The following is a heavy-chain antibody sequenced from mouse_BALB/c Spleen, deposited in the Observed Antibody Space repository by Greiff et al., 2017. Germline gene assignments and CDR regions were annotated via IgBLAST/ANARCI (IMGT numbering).Heavy chain of an antibody. Sequence: EVQLQQSGGGLVQPGGSLKFSCAASGFTFSSYTMSWVRQTPEQRLEWVAYISNGGGSTYYPDTVKGRFTISRDNAKNTLYLQMSSLKSEDTAMYYCARQDGSYVGYAMDYWGQGTSVTVSS. CDR2: ISNGGGST. V-gene: IGHV5-12-2*01. J-gene: IGHJ4*01. CDR1: GFTFSSYT. D-gene: IGHD1-1*02. CDR3: ARQDGSYVGYAMDY.